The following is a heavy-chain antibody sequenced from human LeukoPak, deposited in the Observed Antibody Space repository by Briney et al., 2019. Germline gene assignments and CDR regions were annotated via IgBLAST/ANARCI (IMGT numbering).Heavy chain of an antibody. V-gene: IGHV1-8*01. CDR2: MNPNSGNT. D-gene: IGHD3-22*01. CDR1: GYTFTSYD. CDR3: ARVAGYDSSGYYSFDY. J-gene: IGHJ4*02. Sequence: ASVKVSCKASGYTFTSYDINWVRQATGQGLEWMGWMNPNSGNTGYAQKFQGRVTMTRNTSISTAYMELSSLRSEDTAVYYCARVAGYDSSGYYSFDYWGQGTLVTVSS.